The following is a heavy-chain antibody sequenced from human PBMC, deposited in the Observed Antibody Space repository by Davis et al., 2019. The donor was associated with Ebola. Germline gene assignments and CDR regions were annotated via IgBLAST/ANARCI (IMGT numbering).Heavy chain of an antibody. CDR3: ARDSSDWQGGFDY. Sequence: GESLKISCAASGFTFSSYEMNWVRQAPGKGLEWISYSSRRGSVFYGNSVKGRFIISRDDAKNSLYLHLNGLTVEDTATYYCARDSSDWQGGFDYWGQGTLVTVSS. D-gene: IGHD6-19*01. CDR1: GFTFSSYE. J-gene: IGHJ4*02. V-gene: IGHV3-48*03. CDR2: SSRRGSV.